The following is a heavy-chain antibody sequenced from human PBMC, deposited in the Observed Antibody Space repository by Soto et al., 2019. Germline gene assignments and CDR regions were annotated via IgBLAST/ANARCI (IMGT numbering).Heavy chain of an antibody. J-gene: IGHJ4*02. CDR2: ISGSGGNT. V-gene: IGHV3-23*01. CDR3: AKASVGTTKGKYHFDS. D-gene: IGHD4-17*01. CDR1: GFPFSTYV. Sequence: EVQLLESGGGLIQPGGSLRLSCAASGFPFSTYVMSWVRQAPGKGLEWVSAISGSGGNTYYADSVKGRFTISRDSSKNTLYLQMNSLRAEDTAIYYCAKASVGTTKGKYHFDSWGQGTLVTASS.